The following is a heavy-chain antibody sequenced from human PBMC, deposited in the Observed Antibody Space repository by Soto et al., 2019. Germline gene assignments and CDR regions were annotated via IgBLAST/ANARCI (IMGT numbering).Heavy chain of an antibody. Sequence: ASVKVSCKASGYTFTSYDINWVRQATGQGLEWMGWMNPNSGNTGYAQKFQGRVTMTRNTSISTAYMELSSLRSEDTALYYCARVHYDSSGYVGTLDYWGQGTLVTVSS. V-gene: IGHV1-8*01. CDR1: GYTFTSYD. CDR2: MNPNSGNT. CDR3: ARVHYDSSGYVGTLDY. J-gene: IGHJ4*02. D-gene: IGHD3-22*01.